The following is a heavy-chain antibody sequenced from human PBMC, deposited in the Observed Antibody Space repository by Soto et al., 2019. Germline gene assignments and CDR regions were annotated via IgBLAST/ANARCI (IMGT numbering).Heavy chain of an antibody. CDR2: ISAYNGNT. V-gene: IGHV1-18*04. CDR1: GYTFTGYG. J-gene: IGHJ6*02. D-gene: IGHD6-19*01. Sequence: GASVKVSCKASGYTFTGYGISWVRQAPGQGLEWMGWISAYNGNTNYAQKLQGRVTMTTDTSTSTAYMELRSLRSDDTAVYYCARVLGWVAGTNNSNYNGMDVWGQGTTVTVSS. CDR3: ARVLGWVAGTNNSNYNGMDV.